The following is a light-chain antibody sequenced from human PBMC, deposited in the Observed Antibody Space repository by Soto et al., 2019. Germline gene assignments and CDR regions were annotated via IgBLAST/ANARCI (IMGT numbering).Light chain of an antibody. CDR1: QSVSSSY. J-gene: IGKJ2*01. CDR2: GAS. V-gene: IGKV3-20*01. Sequence: IVLTQSPGTLSLSPGERATLSCRASQSVSSSYLAWYQQKPGQAPRLLIYGASSRASGIPDRFSGSGSGTDFTLIISRMEPEDFAVYYCKQYGGSPLYTFGQGTKLEIK. CDR3: KQYGGSPLYT.